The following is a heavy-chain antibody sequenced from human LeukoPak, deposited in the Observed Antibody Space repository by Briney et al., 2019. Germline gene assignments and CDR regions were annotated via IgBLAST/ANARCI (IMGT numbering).Heavy chain of an antibody. CDR3: VRERFGWFDP. D-gene: IGHD3-10*01. Sequence: ASVKVSCKASGYTFTTYGITWVRQAPGQGLEWMGWINPYKGNRKYAQKFQGRVTLTTDTSATTAYMELGSLISDDTAVYYCVRERFGWFDPWGQGTLVTVSS. CDR1: GYTFTTYG. V-gene: IGHV1-18*01. J-gene: IGHJ5*02. CDR2: INPYKGNR.